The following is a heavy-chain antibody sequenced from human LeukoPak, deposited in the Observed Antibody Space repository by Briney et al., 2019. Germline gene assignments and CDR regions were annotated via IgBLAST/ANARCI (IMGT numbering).Heavy chain of an antibody. CDR1: GFTFSSYG. Sequence: GSLRLSCAASGFTFSSYGMHWVRQAPGRGLEWVAVIWNDGSHKYYADSVKGRFTISRDNSKNTLYLQMNSLRAEDTAVYYCARDRRMDVWGQGTTVTVSS. J-gene: IGHJ6*02. CDR3: ARDRRMDV. V-gene: IGHV3-33*01. CDR2: IWNDGSHK.